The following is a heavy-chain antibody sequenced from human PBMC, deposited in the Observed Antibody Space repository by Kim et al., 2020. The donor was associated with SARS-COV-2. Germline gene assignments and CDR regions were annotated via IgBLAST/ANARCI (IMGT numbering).Heavy chain of an antibody. CDR1: GYTFTSYA. J-gene: IGHJ6*03. Sequence: ASVKVSCKASGYTFTSYAMHWVRQAPGQRLEWMGWINAGNGNTKYSQKFQGRVTITRDTSASTAYMELSSLRSEDTAVYYCARDSYYDIFRYYYYYMDFWGKGTTVTVS. D-gene: IGHD3-9*01. CDR3: ARDSYYDIFRYYYYYMDF. V-gene: IGHV1-3*01. CDR2: INAGNGNT.